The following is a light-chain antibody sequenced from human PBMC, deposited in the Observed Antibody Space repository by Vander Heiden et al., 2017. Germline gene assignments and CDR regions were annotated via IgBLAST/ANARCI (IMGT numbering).Light chain of an antibody. CDR2: LERAGSH. V-gene: IGLV4-69*01. CDR3: QTCGTGIHV. J-gene: IGLJ3*02. CDR1: SGHSSYA. Sequence: QLVLTHSPSASASLGASDKLTCTLSSGHSSYAIAWPQHQPETDPRHLMQLERAGSHRTGVSVPDRFSCSSSAAERHLTISSLHAEADAYYYCQTCGTGIHVFGGGTKLTVL.